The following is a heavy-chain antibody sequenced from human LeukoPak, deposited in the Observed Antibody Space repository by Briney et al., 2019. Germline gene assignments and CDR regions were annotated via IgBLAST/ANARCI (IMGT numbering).Heavy chain of an antibody. Sequence: SPSETLSLTCTVSGGSISSYYWSWIRQPPGKGLEWIGYIYYSGSTNYNPSLKSRVTISVDTSKNQFSLKLSSVTAADTAVYYCARDLTYYYGSGSYPWFDPWGQGTLVTVSS. D-gene: IGHD3-10*01. CDR3: ARDLTYYYGSGSYPWFDP. CDR2: IYYSGST. J-gene: IGHJ5*02. V-gene: IGHV4-59*01. CDR1: GGSISSYY.